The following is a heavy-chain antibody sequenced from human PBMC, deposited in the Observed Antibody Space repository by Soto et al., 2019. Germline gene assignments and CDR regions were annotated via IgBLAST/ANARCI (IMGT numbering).Heavy chain of an antibody. CDR1: GGSVNSGNYY. V-gene: IGHV4-34*01. J-gene: IGHJ3*02. CDR2: MSYSGGT. Sequence: QVQLQQWGAGLLKPSETLSLTCAVFGGSVNSGNYYWSWIRQPPGKGLEWIGEMSYSGGTHFNPSLKSRVTISVDTSKNPFSLKMSSVTAAATALYYCARVERGTATTVVDAFDIWGPGTMFTVSS. D-gene: IGHD1-1*01. CDR3: ARVERGTATTVVDAFDI.